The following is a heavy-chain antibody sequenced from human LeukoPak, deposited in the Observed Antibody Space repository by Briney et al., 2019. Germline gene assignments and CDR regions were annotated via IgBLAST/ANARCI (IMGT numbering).Heavy chain of an antibody. V-gene: IGHV3-15*01. CDR2: IKSKTDGETT. Sequence: GGSLRLSCAASGFTFSNAWMNWVRQAPGKGLEWVGRIKSKTDGETTDYTAPVKGRFTISRDDSKNTLYLQMNSLKSEDTAMYYCTTRPYSSSSPDYWGREPWSPSPQ. CDR3: TTRPYSSSSPDY. J-gene: IGHJ4*02. CDR1: GFTFSNAW. D-gene: IGHD6-6*01.